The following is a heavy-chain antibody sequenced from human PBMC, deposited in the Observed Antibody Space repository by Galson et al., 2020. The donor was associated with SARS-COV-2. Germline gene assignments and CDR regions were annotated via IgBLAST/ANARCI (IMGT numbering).Heavy chain of an antibody. CDR2: ISAYNGNT. D-gene: IGHD6-13*01. J-gene: IGHJ6*03. CDR3: AREAAAAGNYYYYYYMDV. CDR1: GYTFTSYG. Sequence: ASVKVSCKASGYTFTSYGISWVRQAPGQGLEWMGWISAYNGNTNYAQKLQGRVTMTTDTSTSTAYMELRSLRSDDTAVYYCAREAAAAGNYYYYYYMDVWGKGTTVTISS. V-gene: IGHV1-18*01.